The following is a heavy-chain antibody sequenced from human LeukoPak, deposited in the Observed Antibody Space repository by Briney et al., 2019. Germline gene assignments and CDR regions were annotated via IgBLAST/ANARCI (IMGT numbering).Heavy chain of an antibody. Sequence: SETLSLTCTVSGGSISSYYWSWIRQPAGKGLEWIGHIYTSVSTNYNPSLKSRVTMSVDTSKNQFSLKLSSVTAADTAVYYCARGSKPGDCHDYWGQGTLVTVYS. V-gene: IGHV4-4*07. CDR3: ARGSKPGDCHDY. J-gene: IGHJ4*02. D-gene: IGHD2-21*02. CDR1: GGSISSYY. CDR2: IYTSVST.